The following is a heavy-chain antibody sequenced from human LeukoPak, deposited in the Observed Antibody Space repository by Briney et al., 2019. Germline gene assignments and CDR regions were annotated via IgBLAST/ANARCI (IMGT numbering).Heavy chain of an antibody. D-gene: IGHD2-2*01. V-gene: IGHV3-21*01. CDR3: ARHGRLLPAAIVHYYGMDV. Sequence: GGSLRLSCAASGFTFSSYSMNWVRQAPGKGLEWVSSISSSSSYIYYADSAKGRFTISRDNAKNSLYLQMNSLRAEDTAVYYCARHGRLLPAAIVHYYGMDVWGQGTTVTVSS. J-gene: IGHJ6*02. CDR1: GFTFSSYS. CDR2: ISSSSSYI.